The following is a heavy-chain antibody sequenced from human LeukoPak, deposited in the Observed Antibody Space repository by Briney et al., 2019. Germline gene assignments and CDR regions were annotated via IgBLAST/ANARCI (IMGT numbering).Heavy chain of an antibody. J-gene: IGHJ6*03. CDR1: GGSISSGDYY. CDR2: IYYSGST. CDR3: ARYGRSSLRPGYYYYMDV. D-gene: IGHD2-8*01. V-gene: IGHV4-30-4*08. Sequence: SQTLSLTCTVSGGSISSGDYYWSWIRQPPGKGLEWIGYIYYSGSTYYNPSLKSRVTISVDTSKNQFSLKLSSVTAADTAVYYCARYGRSSLRPGYYYYMDVWGKGTTVTVSS.